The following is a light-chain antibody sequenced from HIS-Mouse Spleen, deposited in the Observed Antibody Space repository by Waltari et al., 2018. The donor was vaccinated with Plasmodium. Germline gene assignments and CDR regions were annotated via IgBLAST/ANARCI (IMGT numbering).Light chain of an antibody. CDR1: QSVSSN. V-gene: IGKV3D-15*01. CDR3: QQYNNWPPYT. CDR2: VAS. Sequence: EIVMTQSPATLSVSPGERATLSCRASQSVSSNLAGYQQKPGQAPRLLLYVASTRVTGIPARFRGSGSGTEFTLTISSLQSEDFAVYYCQQYNNWPPYTFGQGTKLEIK. J-gene: IGKJ2*01.